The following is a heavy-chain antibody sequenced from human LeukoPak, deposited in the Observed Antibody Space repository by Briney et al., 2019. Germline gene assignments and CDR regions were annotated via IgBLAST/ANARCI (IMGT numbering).Heavy chain of an antibody. CDR2: IYTSGST. Sequence: PSQTLSLTCTVSGGSISSGSYYWSWTRQPAGKGLEWIGRIYTSGSTNYNPSLKSRVTISVDTSKNQFSLKLSSVTAADTAVYYCARSPGVTGTYGYWGQGTLVTVSS. V-gene: IGHV4-61*02. D-gene: IGHD1-7*01. CDR1: GGSISSGSYY. CDR3: ARSPGVTGTYGY. J-gene: IGHJ4*02.